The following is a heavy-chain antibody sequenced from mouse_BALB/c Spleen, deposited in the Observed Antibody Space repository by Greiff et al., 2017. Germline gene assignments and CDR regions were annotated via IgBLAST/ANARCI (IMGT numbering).Heavy chain of an antibody. CDR2: ISSGSSTI. CDR3: AREAYYRYFDY. D-gene: IGHD2-14*01. J-gene: IGHJ2*01. V-gene: IGHV5-17*02. Sequence: EVKLMESGGGLVQPGGSRKLSCAASGFTFSSFGMHWVRQAPEKGLEWVAYISSGSSTIYYADTVKGRFTISRDNPKNTLFLQMTSLRSEDTAMYYCAREAYYRYFDYWGQGTTLTVSS. CDR1: GFTFSSFG.